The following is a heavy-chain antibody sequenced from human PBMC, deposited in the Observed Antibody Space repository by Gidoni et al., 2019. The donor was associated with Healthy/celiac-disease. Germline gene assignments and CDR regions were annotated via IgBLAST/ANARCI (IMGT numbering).Heavy chain of an antibody. V-gene: IGHV4-39*07. Sequence: GGSISSSSYYWDWIRQPPGKGLEWIGSIYYSGSTYYNPSLQSRVTISVDTSKNQFSLKLSSVTAADTAVYYWAAHSTVVSFRSPYFDYWGQGTLVTVSS. D-gene: IGHD4-17*01. CDR3: AAHSTVVSFRSPYFDY. CDR1: GGSISSSSYY. CDR2: IYYSGST. J-gene: IGHJ4*02.